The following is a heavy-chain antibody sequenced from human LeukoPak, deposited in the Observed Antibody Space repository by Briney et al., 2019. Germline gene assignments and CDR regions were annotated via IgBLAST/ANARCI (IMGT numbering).Heavy chain of an antibody. Sequence: TGGSLRLSCAASGFTFSSYSMNWVRQAPGKGLEWVSSISSSSSYIYYADSVKGRFTTSRDNAKNSLYLQMNSLRAEDTAVYYCAREGPGSGNSYYYYMDVWGKGTTVTISS. J-gene: IGHJ6*03. D-gene: IGHD3-10*01. CDR2: ISSSSSYI. CDR3: AREGPGSGNSYYYYMDV. CDR1: GFTFSSYS. V-gene: IGHV3-21*01.